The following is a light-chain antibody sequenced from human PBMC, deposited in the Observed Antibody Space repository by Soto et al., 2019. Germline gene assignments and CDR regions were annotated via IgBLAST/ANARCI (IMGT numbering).Light chain of an antibody. CDR2: ATS. J-gene: IGKJ4*01. V-gene: IGKV1-6*02. CDR1: EDIGND. CDR3: LQYDNLPLT. Sequence: AIQMTQSPSSLSASVGDMVTITCRASEDIGNDLGWCQQKPGEAPKLLIYATSSLQGGVPSRFSGSGSGTDFTLTISSLQPEDFATYYCLQYDNLPLTFGGGTKVDIK.